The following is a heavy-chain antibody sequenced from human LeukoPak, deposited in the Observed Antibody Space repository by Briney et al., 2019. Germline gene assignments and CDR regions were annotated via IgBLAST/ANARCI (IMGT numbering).Heavy chain of an antibody. D-gene: IGHD2-21*02. Sequence: SETLSLTCTVSGGSISSTRNYWGWIRQPPGKGLEWIGTIFYAGSTYYNPTLKSRVTVDVDTSKNQFSLKLSSVTAADTAFYYCARHSVTAMRFGFDYWGQGTLVTVPS. J-gene: IGHJ4*02. CDR1: GGSISSTRNY. V-gene: IGHV4-39*01. CDR2: IFYAGST. CDR3: ARHSVTAMRFGFDY.